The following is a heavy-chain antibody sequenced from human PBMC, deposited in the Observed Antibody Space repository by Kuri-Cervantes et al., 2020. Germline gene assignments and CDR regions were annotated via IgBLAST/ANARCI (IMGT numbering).Heavy chain of an antibody. CDR2: INPNSGGT. CDR1: GYTFTDYY. Sequence: ASVKVSCKASGYTFTDYYMNWVRQAPGQGLEWMGWINPNSGGTNYAQKFQGRVTMTRDTSISTAYMEMRSLRSDDTAVYYCARDRSIAVQGDFDYWGQGTLVTVSS. CDR3: ARDRSIAVQGDFDY. J-gene: IGHJ4*02. D-gene: IGHD6-19*01. V-gene: IGHV1-2*02.